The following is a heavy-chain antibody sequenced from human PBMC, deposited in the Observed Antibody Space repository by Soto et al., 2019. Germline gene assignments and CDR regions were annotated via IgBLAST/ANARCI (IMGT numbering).Heavy chain of an antibody. Sequence: EVQLVESGGGLVKPGGSLRRSCAASGLTFSSYSMNWVRQAPGKGLEWVSSISSSSSYIYYADSVTGRFTISRDNAKNSLYLQMNRLRAEHTAVYYCARESATTVVTPIDYWGQGTLVTVSS. V-gene: IGHV3-21*01. CDR2: ISSSSSYI. CDR1: GLTFSSYS. J-gene: IGHJ4*02. D-gene: IGHD4-17*01. CDR3: ARESATTVVTPIDY.